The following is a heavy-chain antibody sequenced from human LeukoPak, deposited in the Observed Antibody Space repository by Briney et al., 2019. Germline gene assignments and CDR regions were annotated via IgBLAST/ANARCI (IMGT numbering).Heavy chain of an antibody. CDR2: INAYTGNT. CDR1: NYTFTSYG. J-gene: IGHJ4*02. D-gene: IGHD1-26*01. V-gene: IGHV1-18*01. Sequence: ASVKVSCKASNYTFTSYGISWVRQAPGQGLEWMAWINAYTGNTKYAQKFQGRVSMTIDTSTSTAYMELRSLRTDDTAMYYCARDGSGRYAFGYAGYDCWGQGTLVTVSS. CDR3: ARDGSGRYAFGYAGYDC.